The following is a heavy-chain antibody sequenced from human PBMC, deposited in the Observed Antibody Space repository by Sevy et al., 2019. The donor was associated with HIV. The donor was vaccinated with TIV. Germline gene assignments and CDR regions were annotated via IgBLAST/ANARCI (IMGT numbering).Heavy chain of an antibody. CDR3: ARGVTYYYGSGSYYRVYYYYMDV. D-gene: IGHD3-10*01. V-gene: IGHV1-8*03. Sequence: ASVKVSCKASGYTFTSYDINWVRQATGQGLEWMGWMNPNSGNTGYAQKFQGRVTITRNTSISTAYMELSSLRSEDTAVYYCARGVTYYYGSGSYYRVYYYYMDVWGKGTTVTVSS. J-gene: IGHJ6*03. CDR1: GYTFTSYD. CDR2: MNPNSGNT.